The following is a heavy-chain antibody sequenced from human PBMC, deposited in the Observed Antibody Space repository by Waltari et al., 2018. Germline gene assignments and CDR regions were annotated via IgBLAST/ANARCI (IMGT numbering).Heavy chain of an antibody. D-gene: IGHD5-18*01. CDR1: GFTFSSYW. V-gene: IGHV3-74*01. Sequence: EVQLVESGGGLVQPGGSLRLSCEASGFTFSSYWMHWVRQAPGKGLVWVSRISNNENTTTYADSVKGRFTISRDNAKNTLYLQMNSLRAEDTAVYYCARVEYSYGPYCFDSWGQGTPVTVSS. J-gene: IGHJ4*02. CDR2: ISNNENTT. CDR3: ARVEYSYGPYCFDS.